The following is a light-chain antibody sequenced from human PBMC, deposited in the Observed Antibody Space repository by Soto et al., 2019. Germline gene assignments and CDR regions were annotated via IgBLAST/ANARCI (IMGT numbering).Light chain of an antibody. CDR3: QQYTSYSET. J-gene: IGKJ1*01. CDR1: QSISSW. V-gene: IGKV1-5*03. Sequence: DIQMTQSPSTLSASVGDRVTITCRASQSISSWLAWYQQKPGKAPKLLIYKASSLESGVPSRFSGSGSGKEFTLTISSLQPDDFATYYCQQYTSYSETFGQGTKVEIK. CDR2: KAS.